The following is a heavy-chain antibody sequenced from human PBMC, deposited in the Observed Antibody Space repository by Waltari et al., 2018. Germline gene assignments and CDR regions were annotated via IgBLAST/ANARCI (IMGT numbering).Heavy chain of an antibody. D-gene: IGHD6-13*01. J-gene: IGHJ4*02. CDR1: GFTFSNYW. Sequence: EVQLVESGGGLVQPGGSLRLSCGASGFTFSNYWLSWVRQATGKGLEGVAKIKKDGSATYYVDSVRCRFSISRDNAKNSLSLQMNSLRAEDTAVYYCARIGSWPPWLDYWGQGILVTVSS. V-gene: IGHV3-7*01. CDR3: ARIGSWPPWLDY. CDR2: IKKDGSAT.